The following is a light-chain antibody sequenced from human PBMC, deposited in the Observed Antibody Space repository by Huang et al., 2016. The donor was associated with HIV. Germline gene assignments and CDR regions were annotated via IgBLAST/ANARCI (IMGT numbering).Light chain of an antibody. CDR3: MQALQTPFT. V-gene: IGKV2-28*01. J-gene: IGKJ3*01. CDR2: LGS. CDR1: QSLLHSNGYNY. Sequence: DIVMTQSPLSLPVTPGEPASISCMSSQSLLHSNGYNYLHWYLQKPGQSPQLLIYLGSNRASGVPDRFSGSGSGTNFTLKISRVEAEDVGVYYCMQALQTPFTFGPGTKVDIK.